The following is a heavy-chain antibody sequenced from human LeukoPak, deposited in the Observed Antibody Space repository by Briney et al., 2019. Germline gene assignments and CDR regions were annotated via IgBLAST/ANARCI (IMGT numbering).Heavy chain of an antibody. D-gene: IGHD7-27*01. V-gene: IGHV3-7*01. CDR2: MNPDGSVK. J-gene: IGHJ4*02. CDR3: GRDPAWGAIDY. Sequence: GGSLRLSCVASGFTIRNSWMTRVRQAPGKGLEWVANMNPDGSVKSYVDSVKGRFTVSRDNAKNSVFLQMNGLRADDTAVYYCGRDPAWGAIDYWGQGTLVTVSS. CDR1: GFTIRNSW.